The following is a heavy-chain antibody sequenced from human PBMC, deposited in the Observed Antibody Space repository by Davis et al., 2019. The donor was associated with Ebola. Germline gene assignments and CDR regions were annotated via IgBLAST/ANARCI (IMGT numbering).Heavy chain of an antibody. D-gene: IGHD6-13*01. J-gene: IGHJ4*02. CDR3: ARDQGAAGMKGPYYFDY. CDR2: IVVGSGNT. Sequence: SVKVSCKASGFTFTSSAMQWVRQARGQRLEWIGWIVVGSGNTNYAQKLQGRVTMTTDTSTSTAYMDLRSLRSDDTAVYYCARDQGAAGMKGPYYFDYWGQGTLVTVSS. CDR1: GFTFTSSA. V-gene: IGHV1-58*02.